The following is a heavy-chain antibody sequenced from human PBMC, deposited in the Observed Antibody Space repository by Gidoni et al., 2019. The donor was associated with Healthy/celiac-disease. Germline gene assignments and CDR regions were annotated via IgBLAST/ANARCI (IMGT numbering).Heavy chain of an antibody. CDR1: GGSISSSNW. J-gene: IGHJ4*02. CDR3: ASHSYGSGSYYKGAY. D-gene: IGHD3-10*01. V-gene: IGHV4-4*02. Sequence: QVQLQESGPGLVKPSGTLSLTCAVSGGSISSSNWWSWVRQPPGKGLEWIGEIYHSGSTNYNPSLKSRVTISVDKSKNQFSLKLSSVTAADTAVYYCASHSYGSGSYYKGAYWGQGTLVTVSS. CDR2: IYHSGST.